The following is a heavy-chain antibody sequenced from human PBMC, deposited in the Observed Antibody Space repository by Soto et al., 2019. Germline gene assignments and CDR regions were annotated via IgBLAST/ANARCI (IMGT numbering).Heavy chain of an antibody. V-gene: IGHV3-11*01. CDR1: GFTFSDYY. Sequence: NPGGSLRLSCAASGFTFSDYYMSWIRQAPGKGLEWVSYISSSGSTIYYADYVKGRFTISRDNSKNTLYLQMNSMRAEDKAVYYCAKDDSSDTYGMDVWGKGTTVNVSS. CDR3: AKDDSSDTYGMDV. CDR2: ISSSGSTI. J-gene: IGHJ6*04. D-gene: IGHD3-22*01.